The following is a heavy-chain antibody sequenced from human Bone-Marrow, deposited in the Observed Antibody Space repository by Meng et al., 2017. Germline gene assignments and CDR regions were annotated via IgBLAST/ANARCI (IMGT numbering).Heavy chain of an antibody. J-gene: IGHJ4*02. CDR2: ISWNSGSI. D-gene: IGHD3-22*01. CDR3: ARDHYYDSSGYYEFDY. CDR1: GFTFDDYA. Sequence: GGSLRLSCAASGFTFDDYAMHWVRQAPGKGLEWVSGISWNSGSIGYADSVKGRFTISRDNAKNSLYLQMNSLRAEDTAVYYCARDHYYDSSGYYEFDYWGQGTLVTVSS. V-gene: IGHV3-9*01.